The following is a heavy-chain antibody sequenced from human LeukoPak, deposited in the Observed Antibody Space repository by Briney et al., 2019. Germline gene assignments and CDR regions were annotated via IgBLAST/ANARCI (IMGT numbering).Heavy chain of an antibody. CDR2: INPNRSDT. Sequence: GASVKVSCKASGYILSNYYMHWVRPAPGQGLGWMGRINPNRSDTNYDQKFESRVRLTRDTSSSTDKKEVTRNRYDETGVYFCARELFQIVPYADDGYNWFEHWGQGTLVTVSS. CDR1: GYILSNYY. V-gene: IGHV1-2*05. D-gene: IGHD2-2*01. CDR3: ARELFQIVPYADDGYNWFEH. J-gene: IGHJ5*02.